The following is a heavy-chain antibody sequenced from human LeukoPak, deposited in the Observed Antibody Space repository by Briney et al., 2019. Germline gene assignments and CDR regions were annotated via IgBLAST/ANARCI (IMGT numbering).Heavy chain of an antibody. CDR1: GFTFDDYA. V-gene: IGHV3-9*01. CDR3: ASTVTHTAFDI. Sequence: GGSLRLSCAASGFTFDDYAMHWVRQAPGKGLEWVAGISWNSGSIGYADSVKGRFTISRDNAKNSLYLQMNSLRAEDTALYYCASTVTHTAFDIWGQGTMATVSS. CDR2: ISWNSGSI. J-gene: IGHJ3*02. D-gene: IGHD4-17*01.